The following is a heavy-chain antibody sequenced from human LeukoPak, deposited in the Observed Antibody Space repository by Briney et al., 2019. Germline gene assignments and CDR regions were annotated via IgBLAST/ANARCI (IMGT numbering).Heavy chain of an antibody. Sequence: PGGSLRLSCTTSGFTFSDYAMGWVRQTPGKGLECVGSIRGKDYGGATEYGASVKGRFSVSRDDSRSIAYLQMNSLEIEDTAVYHCARWRDTSMLYNWGPGTLVTVSS. CDR2: IRGKDYGGAT. D-gene: IGHD2-8*01. CDR3: ARWRDTSMLYN. J-gene: IGHJ4*02. V-gene: IGHV3-49*04. CDR1: GFTFSDYA.